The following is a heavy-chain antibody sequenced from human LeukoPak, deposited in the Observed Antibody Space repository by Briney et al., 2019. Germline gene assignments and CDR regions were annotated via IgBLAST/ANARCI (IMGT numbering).Heavy chain of an antibody. CDR2: INTDESST. CDR3: ARDQQDTLDY. CDR1: GFTFSSYW. D-gene: IGHD5-18*01. J-gene: IGHJ4*02. Sequence: PGGSLRLSCAASGFTFSSYWMHWVRQAPGKGQVWVSRINTDESSTNYADSVKGRFTISRDNSKNTLYLQMNSLRAEDTAVYYCARDQQDTLDYWGQGTLVTVSS. V-gene: IGHV3-74*01.